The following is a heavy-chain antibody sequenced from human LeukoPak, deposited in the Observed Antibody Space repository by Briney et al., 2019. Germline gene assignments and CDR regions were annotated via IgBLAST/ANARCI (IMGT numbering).Heavy chain of an antibody. CDR3: AGIYYGSGSFDY. Sequence: ASETLSLTCSVSGGSFSSTSYYWGWVRQTPGEGLEWVSSISSSSSYIYYADSVKGRFTISRDNAKNSLYLQMNSLRAEDTAVYYCAGIYYGSGSFDYWGQGTLVTVSS. D-gene: IGHD3-10*01. CDR1: GGSFSSTSYY. J-gene: IGHJ4*02. CDR2: ISSSSSYI. V-gene: IGHV3-21*01.